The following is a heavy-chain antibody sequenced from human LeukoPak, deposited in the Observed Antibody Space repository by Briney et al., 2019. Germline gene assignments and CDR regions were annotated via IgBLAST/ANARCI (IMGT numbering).Heavy chain of an antibody. CDR3: ARLAEIAAPYSHYYYYMDV. Sequence: GESLKISCKGSGYSFTSYWIGWVRQMPGKGLEWMGIIYPGDSDTRYSPSFQGQVTISADKSISTAYLQWSSLKASDTAMYYCARLAEIAAPYSHYYYYMDVWGKGTTVTVSS. CDR1: GYSFTSYW. V-gene: IGHV5-51*01. J-gene: IGHJ6*03. D-gene: IGHD6-13*01. CDR2: IYPGDSDT.